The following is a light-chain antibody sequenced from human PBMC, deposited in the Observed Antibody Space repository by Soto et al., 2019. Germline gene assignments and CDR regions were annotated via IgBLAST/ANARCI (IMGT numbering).Light chain of an antibody. CDR2: GAS. J-gene: IGKJ1*01. CDR1: QSVSSSY. Sequence: EIVLTQSPGTLSLSPGDRATLSCRASQSVSSSYLAWYQQKPGQAPRLLIYGASSRATGIPDRFSGSGSGTDFTLSISSLEPEDFAVYYCQPYGSSPWTFGQGTNVEIK. V-gene: IGKV3-20*01. CDR3: QPYGSSPWT.